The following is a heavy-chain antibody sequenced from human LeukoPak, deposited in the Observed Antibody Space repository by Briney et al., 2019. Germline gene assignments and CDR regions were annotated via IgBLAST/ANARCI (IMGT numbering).Heavy chain of an antibody. J-gene: IGHJ4*02. Sequence: PSETLSLTCTVSGGSISSYYWSWIRQPPGKGLEWIGYIYYSGSTNYNPSLKSRVTISVDTSKNQFSLKLSSVTAADTAVYYCARHGWLVYYFDYWGQGTLVTVSS. CDR2: IYYSGST. CDR1: GGSISSYY. V-gene: IGHV4-59*08. D-gene: IGHD6-19*01. CDR3: ARHGWLVYYFDY.